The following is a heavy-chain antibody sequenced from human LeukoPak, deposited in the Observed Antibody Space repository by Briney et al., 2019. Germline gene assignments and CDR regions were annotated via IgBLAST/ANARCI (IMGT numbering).Heavy chain of an antibody. CDR1: GFAFSSYS. D-gene: IGHD7-27*01. CDR2: ISGTSSTI. J-gene: IGHJ4*02. Sequence: PGGSLRLSCAASGFAFSSYSMNWVRQAPGKGLEWVSYISGTSSTIYYADSVKGRFTISRDNAKNSLYLQMNSLRVEDTAMYYCANSRNWGCDYWGQGTLVTVSS. CDR3: ANSRNWGCDY. V-gene: IGHV3-48*01.